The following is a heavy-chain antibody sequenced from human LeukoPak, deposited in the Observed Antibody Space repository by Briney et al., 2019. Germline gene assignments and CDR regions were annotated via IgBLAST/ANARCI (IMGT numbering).Heavy chain of an antibody. D-gene: IGHD3-3*01. V-gene: IGHV4-4*02. CDR2: IYHDGST. CDR3: ARSTIFGVVIISSVWFDP. Sequence: SETLSLTCAVSGGSISSNNWWIWVRQSPEKGLEWIGEIYHDGSTNYNPSLKSRVTISVDTSKNQFSLKLSSVTAADTAVYYCARSTIFGVVIISSVWFDPWGQGTLVTVSS. CDR1: GGSISSNNW. J-gene: IGHJ5*02.